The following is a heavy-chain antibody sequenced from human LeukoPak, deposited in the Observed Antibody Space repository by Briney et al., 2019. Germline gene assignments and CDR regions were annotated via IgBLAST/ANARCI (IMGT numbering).Heavy chain of an antibody. D-gene: IGHD1-14*01. CDR2: ISTYNGNT. V-gene: IGHV1-18*01. J-gene: IGHJ6*03. CDR3: ARVGPWVNPDYYYYYMDV. Sequence: ASVKVSCKASGYTFTSHGISWVRQAPGQGLEWMGRISTYNGNTNYAQKLQGRVSMTTDTSTSTAYMDLRSLRSDDTAVYYCARVGPWVNPDYYYYYMDVWGKGTTVTVSS. CDR1: GYTFTSHG.